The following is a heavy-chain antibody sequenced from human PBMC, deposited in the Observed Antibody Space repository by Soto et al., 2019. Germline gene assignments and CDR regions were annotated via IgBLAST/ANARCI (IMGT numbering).Heavy chain of an antibody. V-gene: IGHV1-18*01. CDR2: ISAYNGNT. Sequence: QGQLVQSGAEVKKPGASVKVSCKASGYSFTSYGISCVRQTPGQGLEWMGWISAYNGNTKYAQKLQGRVTMTTHTSTRTDYMELRSLRSDDTAVYYGARDLAVALIDYWGQGTLVTVSS. J-gene: IGHJ4*02. D-gene: IGHD6-19*01. CDR1: GYSFTSYG. CDR3: ARDLAVALIDY.